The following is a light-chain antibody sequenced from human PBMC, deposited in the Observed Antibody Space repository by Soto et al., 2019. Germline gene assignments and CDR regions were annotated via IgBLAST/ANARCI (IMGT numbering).Light chain of an antibody. CDR3: QQTYSAPPT. J-gene: IGKJ1*01. Sequence: DIQMTQSPSFLSASVGDRVTITCRASQIISTYLNWYQQRAGLAPRLLIYAASSLQSGVPPRFSGSGSGTDFTLTISSLQPEDFATYFCQQTYSAPPTFGQGTKVEIK. CDR2: AAS. V-gene: IGKV1-39*01. CDR1: QIISTY.